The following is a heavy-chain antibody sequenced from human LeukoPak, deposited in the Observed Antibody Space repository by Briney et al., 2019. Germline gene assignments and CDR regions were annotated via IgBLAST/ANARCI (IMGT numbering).Heavy chain of an antibody. V-gene: IGHV1-3*01. CDR1: GYTFTNYA. D-gene: IGHD2-2*01. CDR2: INAGNGDT. Sequence: ASVKLSSKASGYTFTNYALHWVRQAPGQRVEWMGWINAGNGDTKYSQKFQGRVTITRDTSANTAYMELSSLRSEDTAVYHCARGYCSSTSCQYYFDYWGQGTLVTVSS. CDR3: ARGYCSSTSCQYYFDY. J-gene: IGHJ4*02.